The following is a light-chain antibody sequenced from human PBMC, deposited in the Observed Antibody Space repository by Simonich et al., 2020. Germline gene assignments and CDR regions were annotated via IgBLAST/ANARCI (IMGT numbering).Light chain of an antibody. CDR1: ALPKQY. V-gene: IGLV3-25*03. CDR3: QSADSSGTFHVV. J-gene: IGLJ2*01. CDR2: KDS. Sequence: SYELTQPPLVSVSPGQTARITCSGDALPKQYAYCYQKKTGQSPVLVIYKDSERPSGIPERFSGSSAGTTGTLTISGVQAEDEADYYCQSADSSGTFHVVFGGGTKLTVL.